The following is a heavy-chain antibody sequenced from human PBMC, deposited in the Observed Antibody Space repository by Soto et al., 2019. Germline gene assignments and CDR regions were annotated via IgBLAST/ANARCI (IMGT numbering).Heavy chain of an antibody. J-gene: IGHJ6*02. CDR1: GFTFDDYT. Sequence: GGSLRLSCAASGFTFDDYTMHWVRQAPGKGLEWVSLISWDGGSTYYADSVKGRFTISRDNSKNSLYLQMNSLRTEDAALYYCAKDISRGYRASNYYYYGMDVWGQGTTVTVSS. V-gene: IGHV3-43*01. CDR3: AKDISRGYRASNYYYYGMDV. CDR2: ISWDGGST. D-gene: IGHD5-12*01.